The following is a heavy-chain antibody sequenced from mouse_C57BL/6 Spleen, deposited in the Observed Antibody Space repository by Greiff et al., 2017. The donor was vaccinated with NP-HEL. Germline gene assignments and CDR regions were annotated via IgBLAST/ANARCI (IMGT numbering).Heavy chain of an antibody. CDR1: GYTFTDYE. Sequence: VKLMESGAELVRPGASVTLSCKASGYTFTDYEMHWVKQTPVHGLEWIGAIDPETGGTAYNQKFKGKAILTADKSSSTAYMELRSLTSEYSAVYYCTRGDGKDFDYAMDYWGQGTSVTVSS. CDR2: IDPETGGT. CDR3: TRGDGKDFDYAMDY. V-gene: IGHV1-15*01. D-gene: IGHD2-1*01. J-gene: IGHJ4*01.